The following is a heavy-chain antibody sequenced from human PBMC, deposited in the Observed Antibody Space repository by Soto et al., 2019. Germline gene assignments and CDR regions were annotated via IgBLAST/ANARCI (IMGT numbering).Heavy chain of an antibody. CDR3: AKLGEYSGYDSHGYYFDY. CDR2: ISYDGSNK. CDR1: GFTFSSYG. V-gene: IGHV3-30*18. Sequence: GGSLRLSCAASGFTFSSYGMHWVRQAPGKGLEWVAVISYDGSNKYYADSVKGRFTISRDNSKNTLYLQMNSLRAEDTAVYYCAKLGEYSGYDSHGYYFDYWGQGTLVTVSS. J-gene: IGHJ4*02. D-gene: IGHD5-12*01.